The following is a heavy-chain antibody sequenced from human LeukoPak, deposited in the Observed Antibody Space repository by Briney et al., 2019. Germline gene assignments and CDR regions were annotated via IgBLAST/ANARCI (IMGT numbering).Heavy chain of an antibody. CDR3: AKGNFTIWDY. J-gene: IGHJ4*02. CDR1: GFTFSSYG. Sequence: GGSLRLSCAASGFTFSSYGMSWVRQAPGKGLEWVSAIRGSGGSTYYADSVKGRFTISRDNSKNTVYLQMNSLRAEDTAVYYCAKGNFTIWDYWGQGTLVTVSS. CDR2: IRGSGGST. D-gene: IGHD3-9*01. V-gene: IGHV3-23*01.